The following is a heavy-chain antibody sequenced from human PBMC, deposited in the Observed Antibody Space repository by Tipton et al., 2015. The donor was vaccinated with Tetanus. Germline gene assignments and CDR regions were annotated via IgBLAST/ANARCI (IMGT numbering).Heavy chain of an antibody. Sequence: QLVQSGAEMKKPGSSVKVSCKASGGAFTNYALSWVRQAPGQGLEWVGGITPIFDTTNSAPKFQGRVTITADESTNTAYMELSSLRSEATAVYYCARAPTRISRAYAYWGQGPQITVSS. CDR1: GGAFTNYA. V-gene: IGHV1-69*01. CDR3: ARAPTRISRAYAY. CDR2: ITPIFDTT. D-gene: IGHD2-21*01. J-gene: IGHJ4*02.